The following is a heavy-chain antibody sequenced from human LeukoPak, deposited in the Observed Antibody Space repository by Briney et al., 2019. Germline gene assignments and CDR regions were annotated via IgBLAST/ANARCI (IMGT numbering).Heavy chain of an antibody. CDR1: GFTFSSYG. Sequence: GGSLRLSCAASGFTFSSYGMHWVRQAPGKGLEWVSYISSSGSTIYYADSVKGRFTISRDNAKNSLYLQMNSLRAEDTAVYYCATRRGIGWFDPWGQGTLVTVSS. D-gene: IGHD3-16*01. J-gene: IGHJ5*02. CDR3: ATRRGIGWFDP. V-gene: IGHV3-48*04. CDR2: ISSSGSTI.